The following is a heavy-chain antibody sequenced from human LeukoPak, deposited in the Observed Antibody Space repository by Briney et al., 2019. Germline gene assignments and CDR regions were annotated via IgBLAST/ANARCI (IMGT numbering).Heavy chain of an antibody. CDR3: ASGNPLYYYGMDV. CDR2: IYSGGST. CDR1: GFTFSAHA. Sequence: GGSLRLSCEVSGFTFSAHAMAWVRQAPGKGLEWVSVIYSGGSTYYADSVKGRFTISRDNSKNTLYLQMNSLRAEDTAVYYCASGNPLYYYGMDVWGQGTTVTVSS. D-gene: IGHD4-4*01. V-gene: IGHV3-66*01. J-gene: IGHJ6*02.